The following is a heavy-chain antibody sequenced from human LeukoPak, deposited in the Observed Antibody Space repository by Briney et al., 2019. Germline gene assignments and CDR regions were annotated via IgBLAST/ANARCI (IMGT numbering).Heavy chain of an antibody. CDR3: AKGYYDYIWGSYRSDAFDI. Sequence: GGSLRLSCAASGFPFNSYVMTWVRQAPGKGVEWVSVISGSGGLTYHADSVKGRFTVSRDNSKNTLYLHMNSLRAEDTAVYSCAKGYYDYIWGSYRSDAFDIWGQGTMVTVSS. V-gene: IGHV3-23*01. D-gene: IGHD3-16*02. CDR2: ISGSGGLT. J-gene: IGHJ3*02. CDR1: GFPFNSYV.